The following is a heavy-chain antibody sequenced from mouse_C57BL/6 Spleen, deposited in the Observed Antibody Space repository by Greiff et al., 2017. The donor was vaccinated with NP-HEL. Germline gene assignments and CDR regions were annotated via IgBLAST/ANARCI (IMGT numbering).Heavy chain of an antibody. CDR1: GFTFSSYA. D-gene: IGHD4-1*01. CDR2: ISDGGSYT. V-gene: IGHV5-4*01. CDR3: ARDPRTGTNFDY. J-gene: IGHJ2*01. Sequence: DVMLVESGGGLVKPGGSLKLSCAASGFTFSSYAMSWVRQTPEKRLEWVATISDGGSYTYYPDNVKGRFTISRDNAKNNLYLQMSHLKSEDTAMYYCARDPRTGTNFDYWGQGTTLTVSS.